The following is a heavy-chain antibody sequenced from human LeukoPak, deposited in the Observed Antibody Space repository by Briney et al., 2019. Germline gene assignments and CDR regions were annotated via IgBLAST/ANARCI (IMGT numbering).Heavy chain of an antibody. V-gene: IGHV1-69*04. CDR2: IIPILGIA. CDR3: ATVGCSSTSCQSYYYYYMDV. D-gene: IGHD2-2*01. Sequence: SVKVSCKASGGTFSSYAISWVRQAPGQGLEWMGRIIPILGIANYAQKFQGRVTITADKSTSTAYMELSSLRSEDTAVYYCATVGCSSTSCQSYYYYYMDVWGKGTTVTVSS. J-gene: IGHJ6*03. CDR1: GGTFSSYA.